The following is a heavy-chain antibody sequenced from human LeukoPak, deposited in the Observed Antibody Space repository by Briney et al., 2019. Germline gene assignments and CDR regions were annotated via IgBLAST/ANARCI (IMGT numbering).Heavy chain of an antibody. D-gene: IGHD3-16*01. Sequence: GASVKVSCKASGGTFSSYTISWVRQAPGQGLEWMGRIIPILGIANYAQKFQGRVTITADKSTSTAYMELSSLRSEAAAVYYCSRGGDLKGELDYWGQGTLVTVSS. CDR1: GGTFSSYT. CDR2: IIPILGIA. V-gene: IGHV1-69*02. CDR3: SRGGDLKGELDY. J-gene: IGHJ4*02.